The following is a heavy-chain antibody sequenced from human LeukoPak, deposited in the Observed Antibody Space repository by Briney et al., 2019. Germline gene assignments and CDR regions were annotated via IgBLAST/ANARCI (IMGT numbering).Heavy chain of an antibody. CDR2: IYYTGST. J-gene: IGHJ3*02. CDR1: GDSVSSTSDN. D-gene: IGHD1-7*01. V-gene: IGHV4-39*07. CDR3: ARVIWYNWNYTIRAFDI. Sequence: SETLSLTCSVSGDSVSSTSDNWGWIRQPPGKGLEWIGNIYYTGSTYYNPSLKSRVTISVDTSKNQFSLKLSSVTAADTAVYYCARVIWYNWNYTIRAFDIWGQGTMVTVSS.